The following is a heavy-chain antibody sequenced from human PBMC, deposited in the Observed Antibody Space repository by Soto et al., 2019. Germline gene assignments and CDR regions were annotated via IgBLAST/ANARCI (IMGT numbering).Heavy chain of an antibody. D-gene: IGHD6-13*01. V-gene: IGHV3-48*02. J-gene: IGHJ1*01. CDR1: GFTFSSYS. Sequence: EVQLVESGGGLVQPGGSLRLSCAASGFTFSSYSMNWVRQAPGKGLEWVSYISSSSSTIYYADSVKGRFTISRDNAKNSLYLQMNSLRDEDTAVYYCARDAVGIGSSGYTGSAEYFQHWGQGTLVTVSS. CDR3: ARDAVGIGSSGYTGSAEYFQH. CDR2: ISSSSSTI.